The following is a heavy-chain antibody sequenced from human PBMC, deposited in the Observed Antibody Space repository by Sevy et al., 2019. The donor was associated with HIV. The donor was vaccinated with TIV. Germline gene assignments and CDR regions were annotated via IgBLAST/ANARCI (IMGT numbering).Heavy chain of an antibody. CDR3: ARRRDLMVRGVINPLYYYYGMDV. CDR2: ISSSSSTI. J-gene: IGHJ6*02. CDR1: GFTFSSYS. D-gene: IGHD3-10*01. Sequence: GGSLRLSCAASGFTFSSYSMNWVRQAPGKGLEWVSYISSSSSTIYYADSVKGRFTISRGNAKNSLYLQMNSLRDEETAVYYCARRRDLMVRGVINPLYYYYGMDVWGQGTTVTVSS. V-gene: IGHV3-48*02.